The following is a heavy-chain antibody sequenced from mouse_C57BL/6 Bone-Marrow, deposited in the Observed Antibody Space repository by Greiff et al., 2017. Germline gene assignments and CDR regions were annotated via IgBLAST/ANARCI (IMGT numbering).Heavy chain of an antibody. J-gene: IGHJ4*01. D-gene: IGHD1-1*01. V-gene: IGHV2-2*01. CDR1: GFSLTSYG. Sequence: QVQLQQSGPGLVQPSQSLSITCTVSGFSLTSYGVHWVRQSPGKGLEWLGVIWSGGSTDYNAAFISRLSISKDNSKSQVFFKMNSLQADDTAIYYWARTFWDYGSSYDYAMDYWGQGTSVTVSS. CDR2: IWSGGST. CDR3: ARTFWDYGSSYDYAMDY.